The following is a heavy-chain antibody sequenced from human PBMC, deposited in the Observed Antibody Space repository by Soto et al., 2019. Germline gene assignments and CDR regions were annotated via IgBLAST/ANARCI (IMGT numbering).Heavy chain of an antibody. V-gene: IGHV4-39*01. D-gene: IGHD2-2*01. CDR2: IYYSGST. Sequence: SETLSLTCTVSGGSISSSSYYWGWIRQPPGKGLEWIGSIYYSGSTYYNPSLKSRVTISVDTSKNQFSLKLSSVTAADTAVYYCARSGGYCSSTSCYPYYHYYMDVWGKGTKVTVSS. CDR3: ARSGGYCSSTSCYPYYHYYMDV. J-gene: IGHJ6*03. CDR1: GGSISSSSYY.